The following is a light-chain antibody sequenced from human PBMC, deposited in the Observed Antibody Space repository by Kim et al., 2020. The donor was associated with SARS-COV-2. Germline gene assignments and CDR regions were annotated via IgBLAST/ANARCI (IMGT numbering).Light chain of an antibody. Sequence: DIQMTQSPSSVSASVGDSVTMTCRASAGISTWLAWYQQKPGKAPNLLIYAASDLQSEVPSRFIGSGSGTVFTLTINSLQPEDIGTYFCQQSYSLPPTFGPGTKVDIK. CDR2: AAS. CDR3: QQSYSLPPT. J-gene: IGKJ3*01. CDR1: AGISTW. V-gene: IGKV1-12*01.